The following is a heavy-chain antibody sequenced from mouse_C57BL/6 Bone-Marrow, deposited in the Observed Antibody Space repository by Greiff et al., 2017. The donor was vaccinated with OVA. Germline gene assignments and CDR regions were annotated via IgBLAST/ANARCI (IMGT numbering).Heavy chain of an antibody. Sequence: VQLQQSGAELVKPGASVKISCKASGYAFSSYWMNWVKQRPGKGLEWIGQIYPGDGDTNYNGKFKGKATLTADKSSSTAYMQLSSLTSEDSAVYFCARRTLYYSNYGFAYWGQGTLVTVSA. V-gene: IGHV1-80*01. CDR1: GYAFSSYW. D-gene: IGHD2-5*01. CDR3: ARRTLYYSNYGFAY. J-gene: IGHJ3*01. CDR2: IYPGDGDT.